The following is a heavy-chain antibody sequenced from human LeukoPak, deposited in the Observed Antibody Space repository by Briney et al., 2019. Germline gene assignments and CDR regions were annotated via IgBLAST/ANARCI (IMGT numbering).Heavy chain of an antibody. J-gene: IGHJ4*02. CDR3: ARIHDYGDYLDY. Sequence: PVKVSCKASGGTFSSYTISWVRQAPGQGLEWMGRIIPILGIANYAQKFQGRVTITADKSTSTAYMELSSLRSEDAAVYYCARIHDYGDYLDYWGQGTLVTVSS. V-gene: IGHV1-69*02. CDR2: IIPILGIA. CDR1: GGTFSSYT. D-gene: IGHD4-17*01.